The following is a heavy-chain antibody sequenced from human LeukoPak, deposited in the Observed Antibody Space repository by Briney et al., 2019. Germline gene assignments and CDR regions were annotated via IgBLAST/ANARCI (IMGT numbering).Heavy chain of an antibody. V-gene: IGHV3-23*01. D-gene: IGHD3-22*01. J-gene: IGHJ4*02. Sequence: GGSLRLSCAASGFTFSSYAMSWVRQAPGKGLEWVSAISGSGGSTYYADSVKGRFTISRDNSKNTLYLQMNSLRAEDTAVYYCAKDEYYDSSGPRVIRSYWGQGTLVTVSS. CDR1: GFTFSSYA. CDR3: AKDEYYDSSGPRVIRSY. CDR2: ISGSGGST.